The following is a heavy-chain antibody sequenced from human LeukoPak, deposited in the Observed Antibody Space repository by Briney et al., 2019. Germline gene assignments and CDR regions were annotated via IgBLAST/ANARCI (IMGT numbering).Heavy chain of an antibody. D-gene: IGHD2-8*01. V-gene: IGHV3-11*01. CDR2: ISHSGRTM. CDR3: ARDSIVRGNIGNDTDV. J-gene: IGHJ6*03. CDR1: GFTFSDYY. Sequence: GGSLRLSCAASGFTFSDYYMSWIRQAPGKGLEWVSYISHSGRTMYYADSVKGRSTISRDNAKNSLYLQMNSLRAGDTAVYYCARDSIVRGNIGNDTDVWGKGTTVTVSS.